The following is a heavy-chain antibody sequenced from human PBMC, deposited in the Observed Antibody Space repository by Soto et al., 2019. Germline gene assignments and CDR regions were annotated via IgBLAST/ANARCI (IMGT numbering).Heavy chain of an antibody. CDR1: GFTFSSYG. Sequence: QVQLVESGGGVVQPGRSLSLSCAASGFTFSSYGMHWVRQAPGKGLEWVAVIWYDGSNKYYADSVKGRFTISRDNSKNTLYLQMNSLRAEDTAVYYCASPLEYCSGGSCLDAFDIWGQGTMVTVSS. J-gene: IGHJ3*02. CDR3: ASPLEYCSGGSCLDAFDI. V-gene: IGHV3-33*01. CDR2: IWYDGSNK. D-gene: IGHD2-15*01.